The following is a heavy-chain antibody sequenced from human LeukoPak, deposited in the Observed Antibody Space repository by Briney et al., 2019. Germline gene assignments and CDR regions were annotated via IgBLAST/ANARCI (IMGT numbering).Heavy chain of an antibody. J-gene: IGHJ4*02. V-gene: IGHV3-48*01. CDR1: GFTFNDHG. CDR3: ARMGSTVGPL. D-gene: IGHD4-23*01. Sequence: QPGGSLRLSCAASGFTFNDHGMSWVRQAPGGGLEWISYISGGSRSIYYTDSVKGRFTISRDNSRNTLYLQMNSLRAEDTAVYYCARMGSTVGPLWGQGTLVTVSS. CDR2: ISGGSRSI.